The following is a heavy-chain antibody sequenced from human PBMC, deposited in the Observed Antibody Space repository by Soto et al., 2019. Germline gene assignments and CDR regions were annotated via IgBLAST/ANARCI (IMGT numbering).Heavy chain of an antibody. J-gene: IGHJ4*02. CDR2: IYYSGST. CDR3: ARHELGYCSGGSCPFDY. D-gene: IGHD2-15*01. Sequence: QLQLQESGPGLVKPSETLSLTCTVSGGSISSSSYYWGWIRQPPGKGLEWIGSIYYSGSTYYNPSLKSRVTRSVDTSKNQFSLKLSSVTAADTAVYYCARHELGYCSGGSCPFDYWGQGTLVTVSS. CDR1: GGSISSSSYY. V-gene: IGHV4-39*01.